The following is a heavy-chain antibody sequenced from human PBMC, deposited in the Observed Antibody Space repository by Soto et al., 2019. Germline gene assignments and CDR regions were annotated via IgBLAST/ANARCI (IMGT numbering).Heavy chain of an antibody. CDR2: IYYSGST. D-gene: IGHD2-8*01. CDR3: ARATYCTNGVCYAFDY. CDR1: GGSISSGGYY. Sequence: QVQLQESGPGLVKPSQTLSLTCTVSGGSISSGGYYWSWIRQHPGKGLEWIGYIYYSGSTYYNPSIKSRVTISVDTSKNPFSLKLSSVTAADTAVYYCARATYCTNGVCYAFDYWGQGTLVTVSS. J-gene: IGHJ4*02. V-gene: IGHV4-31*03.